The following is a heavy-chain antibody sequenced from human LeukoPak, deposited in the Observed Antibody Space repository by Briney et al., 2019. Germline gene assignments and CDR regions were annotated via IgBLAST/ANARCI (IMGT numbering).Heavy chain of an antibody. V-gene: IGHV1-18*01. CDR2: ISAYNGNT. Sequence: GASVKVSCKASGYTFTSYGISWVRQAPGQGLESMGWISAYNGNTNYAQKLQGRVTMTTDTSTSTAYMELRSLRSDDTAVYYCARGRIVLAAADAFDYWGQGTLVTVSS. D-gene: IGHD6-13*01. J-gene: IGHJ4*02. CDR1: GYTFTSYG. CDR3: ARGRIVLAAADAFDY.